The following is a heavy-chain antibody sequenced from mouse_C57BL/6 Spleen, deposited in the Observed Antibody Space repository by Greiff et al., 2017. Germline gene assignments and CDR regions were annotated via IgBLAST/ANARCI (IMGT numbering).Heavy chain of an antibody. D-gene: IGHD2-2*01. CDR2: ISYDGSN. CDR1: GYSITSGYY. Sequence: EVKLQESGPGLVKPSQSLSLTCSVTGYSITSGYYWNWIRQFPGNKLEWMGYISYDGSNNYNPSLKNRISITRDTSKNQFFLKLNSVTTEDTATYYCAREGMVTTGFAYWGQGTLVTVSA. CDR3: AREGMVTTGFAY. V-gene: IGHV3-6*01. J-gene: IGHJ3*01.